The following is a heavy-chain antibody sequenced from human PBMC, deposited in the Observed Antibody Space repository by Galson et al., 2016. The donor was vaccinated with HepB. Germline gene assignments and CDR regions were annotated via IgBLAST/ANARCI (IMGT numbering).Heavy chain of an antibody. Sequence: SLRLSCAASGFTFSSYALSWVRQAPGKGLEWVSSISRDGSLTYYADSVKGRFTTSRDNSKNTLYLQISSLRAEDTAVYYCAKIAVLAKGYFDYWGQGTLVTVSS. CDR2: ISRDGSLT. V-gene: IGHV3-23*01. CDR1: GFTFSSYA. CDR3: AKIAVLAKGYFDY. D-gene: IGHD6-19*01. J-gene: IGHJ4*02.